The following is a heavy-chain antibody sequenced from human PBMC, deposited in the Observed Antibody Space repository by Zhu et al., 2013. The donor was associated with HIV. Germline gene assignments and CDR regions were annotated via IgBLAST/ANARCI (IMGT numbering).Heavy chain of an antibody. J-gene: IGHJ4*02. Sequence: VQLVQSGAEVKKPGSSVKVSCKTSGDTFSTYAISWVRQAPGQGLDWMGGIIPIFGSTSYAQKFQGRVTMTRDTSTSTVYMELSSLRSEDTAVYYCASGGGSMATGYFDYWGQGTLVTVSS. D-gene: IGHD3-16*01. CDR3: ASGGGSMATGYFDY. V-gene: IGHV1-69*06. CDR1: GDTFSTYA. CDR2: IIPIFGST.